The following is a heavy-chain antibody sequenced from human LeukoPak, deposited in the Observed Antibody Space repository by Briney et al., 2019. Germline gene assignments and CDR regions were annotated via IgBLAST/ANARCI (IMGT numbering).Heavy chain of an antibody. CDR2: IYYTGST. V-gene: IGHV4-59*01. J-gene: IGHJ4*02. CDR3: ARGVDTAMVGY. Sequence: PSETLSLTCSVSGVSIDSYYWSWIRQPPGKGLEWIGYIYYTGSTEYHPSLKSRVTISLDTSKNQFSPKLTSVTAADTAVYYCARGVDTAMVGYWGQGALVTVSS. D-gene: IGHD5-18*01. CDR1: GVSIDSYY.